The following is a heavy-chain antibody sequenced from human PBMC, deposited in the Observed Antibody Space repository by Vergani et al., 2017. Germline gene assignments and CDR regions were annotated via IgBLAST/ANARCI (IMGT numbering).Heavy chain of an antibody. V-gene: IGHV5-51*01. D-gene: IGHD1-1*01. CDR2: IYPADSDT. J-gene: IGHJ4*02. CDR1: EYSFGNYW. Sequence: EVELVQSGPEMRKPGESLKIPCKGPEYSFGNYWIGWVRQMPGKGLEWMGIIYPADSDTRYRPSFQGQVAISADKSISTAFLQWDTLKASDTALYYCARHTTYTDSWGQGTLVTVSS. CDR3: ARHTTYTDS.